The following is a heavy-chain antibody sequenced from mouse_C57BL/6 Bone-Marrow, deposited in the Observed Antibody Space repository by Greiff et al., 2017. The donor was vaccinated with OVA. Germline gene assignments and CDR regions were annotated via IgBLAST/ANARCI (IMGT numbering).Heavy chain of an antibody. V-gene: IGHV1-81*01. CDR1: GYTFTSYG. J-gene: IGHJ3*01. CDR2: IYPRSGNT. CDR3: ARGRGIYYDYDAAY. D-gene: IGHD2-4*01. Sequence: QVQLQQSGAELARPGASVKLSCKASGYTFTSYGISWVKQRTGQGLEWIGEIYPRSGNTYYNEKFKGKATLTADKSSSTAYMELRSLTSDDSAVYFCARGRGIYYDYDAAYGGQGTLVTVAA.